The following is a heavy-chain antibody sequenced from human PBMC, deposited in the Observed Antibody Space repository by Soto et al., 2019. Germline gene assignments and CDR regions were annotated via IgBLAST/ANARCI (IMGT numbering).Heavy chain of an antibody. J-gene: IGHJ6*02. CDR2: IYPGDSDT. CDR3: ARHYCSSTSCYPVYYYYYGMDV. Sequence: VESLKISCKGSGYSFTSYWIGWVRQMRGKGLEWMGIIYPGDSDTRYSPSFQGRVTISADKSISTAYLQWNSLKASDTAMYYCARHYCSSTSCYPVYYYYYGMDVWGQGTTVTVYS. CDR1: GYSFTSYW. V-gene: IGHV5-51*01. D-gene: IGHD2-2*01.